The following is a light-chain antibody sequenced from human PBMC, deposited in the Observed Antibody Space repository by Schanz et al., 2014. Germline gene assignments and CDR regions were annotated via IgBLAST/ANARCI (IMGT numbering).Light chain of an antibody. V-gene: IGKV3-11*01. CDR1: QSVTTY. Sequence: EIVLTQSPATLSMSPGERATLSCRASQSVTTYLAWYQQKPGQAPRLLIYAASNRATGIPARFSGSGSGTDFTLTISRLEPEDFAVYYCQQRSNWPKTWTFGQGTKVEIK. CDR2: AAS. CDR3: QQRSNWPKTWT. J-gene: IGKJ1*01.